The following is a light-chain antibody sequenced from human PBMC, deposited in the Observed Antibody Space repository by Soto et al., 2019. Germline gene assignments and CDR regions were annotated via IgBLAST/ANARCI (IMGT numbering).Light chain of an antibody. J-gene: IGKJ1*01. CDR3: QQYGDSPVP. CDR1: QSVNFY. CDR2: AAA. Sequence: IVLTQSPGALSLSTGERATLSCSASQSVNFYLAWYQQKPGQAPRLLISAAANRATAVPDRFSGSGSGTAVCLTITRLEPEVFAVYYCQQYGDSPVPFGQGTKV. V-gene: IGKV3-20*01.